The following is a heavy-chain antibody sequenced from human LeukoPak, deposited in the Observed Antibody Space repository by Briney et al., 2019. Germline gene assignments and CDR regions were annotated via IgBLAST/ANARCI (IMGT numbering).Heavy chain of an antibody. CDR1: GFTFSDYY. J-gene: IGHJ6*03. CDR3: ARGRGCSGGSCYYYYYMDV. D-gene: IGHD2-15*01. V-gene: IGHV3-11*01. Sequence: GGSLRLSYAASGFTFSDYYMSWIRQAPGKGLEWVSYITDNGNKKYYADSVKGRFTISRDNAKNSLYLQMNSLRAEDTALYYCARGRGCSGGSCYYYYYMDVWGKGTTVTVSS. CDR2: ITDNGNKK.